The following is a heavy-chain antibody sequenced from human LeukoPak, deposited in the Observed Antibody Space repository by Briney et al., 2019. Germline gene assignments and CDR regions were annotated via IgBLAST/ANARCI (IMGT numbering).Heavy chain of an antibody. V-gene: IGHV3-30-3*01. Sequence: GGSLRLSCAASGFTFSSYAMHWVRQAPGKGLEWVAVISYDGSNKYYADPVKGRFTISRDNSKNTLYLQMNSLRAEDTAVYYCARESMTTVTTTFDYWGRGTLVTVSS. CDR1: GFTFSSYA. D-gene: IGHD4-17*01. CDR3: ARESMTTVTTTFDY. J-gene: IGHJ4*02. CDR2: ISYDGSNK.